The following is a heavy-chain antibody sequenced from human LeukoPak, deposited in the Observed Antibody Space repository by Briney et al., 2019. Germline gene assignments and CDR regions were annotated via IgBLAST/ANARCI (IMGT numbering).Heavy chain of an antibody. Sequence: SQTLSLTCTVSGGSISSGSYDWSWIRQPAGKGREGIVCIYTSGSTNYNPSLKSPVTIAVDTSKNHFSLRLGSVTAADAAVYYCPRHMPVIPNKQYNDGFDIWGQETMVTVSS. CDR3: PRHMPVIPNKQYNDGFDI. V-gene: IGHV4-61*02. D-gene: IGHD2/OR15-2a*01. J-gene: IGHJ3*02. CDR1: GGSISSGSYD. CDR2: IYTSGST.